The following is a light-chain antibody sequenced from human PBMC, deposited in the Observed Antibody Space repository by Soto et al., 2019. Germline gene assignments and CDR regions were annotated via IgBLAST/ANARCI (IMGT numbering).Light chain of an antibody. CDR2: GAS. V-gene: IGKV3-15*01. Sequence: EIVMTQSPATLSVSPGETVTLSCRASQSVSTDLGWYQQKPGQTPRLLIYGASVRATGVPARFSGSGSGTEFTLTISSLQAEDVAVYYCQQYYSTPYTFGQGTKLEIK. CDR1: QSVSTD. J-gene: IGKJ2*01. CDR3: QQYYSTPYT.